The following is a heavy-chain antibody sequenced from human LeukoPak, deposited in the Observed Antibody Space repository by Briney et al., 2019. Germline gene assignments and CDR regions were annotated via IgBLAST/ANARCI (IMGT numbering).Heavy chain of an antibody. CDR2: IYYSGST. CDR1: GGSISSSSYY. J-gene: IGHJ4*02. V-gene: IGHV4-39*01. Sequence: SETLSLTCTVSGGSISSSSYYWGWIRQPPGKGLEWIGSIYYSGSTYYNPSPKSRVTISVDTSKNQFSLKLSSVTAADTAVYYCVGGDYAQGYWGQGTLVTVSS. CDR3: VGGDYAQGY. D-gene: IGHD4-17*01.